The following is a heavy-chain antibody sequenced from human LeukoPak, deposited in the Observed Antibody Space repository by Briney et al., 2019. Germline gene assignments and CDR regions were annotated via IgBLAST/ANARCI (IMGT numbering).Heavy chain of an antibody. CDR1: GFTVSSNS. Sequence: PGGSLRLSCAASGFTVSSNSMSWVRQAPGKGLEWVGRIKSKTDGGTTDYAAPVKGRFTISRDDSKDTLYLQMNSLKTEDTAVYYCSTHIVVVTAISYWGQGTLVTVSS. CDR2: IKSKTDGGTT. D-gene: IGHD2-21*02. CDR3: STHIVVVTAISY. V-gene: IGHV3-15*01. J-gene: IGHJ4*02.